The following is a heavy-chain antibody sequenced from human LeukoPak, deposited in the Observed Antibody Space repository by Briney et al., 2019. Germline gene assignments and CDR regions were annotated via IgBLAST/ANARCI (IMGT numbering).Heavy chain of an antibody. D-gene: IGHD2-15*01. V-gene: IGHV3-66*01. Sequence: QPGGSLRLSCAASGFTVSNNYMSWVRQAPGKGLEWVSVIYSGGTTYYADSVKGRFTISRDKSKNTLYLLMNSLRAEDTAVYYCARGGYCSGGNCYGYFDYWGQGTLVTVSS. CDR1: GFTVSNNY. CDR2: IYSGGTT. CDR3: ARGGYCSGGNCYGYFDY. J-gene: IGHJ4*01.